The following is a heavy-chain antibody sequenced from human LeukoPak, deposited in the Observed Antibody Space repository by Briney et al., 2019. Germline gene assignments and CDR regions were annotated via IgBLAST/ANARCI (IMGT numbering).Heavy chain of an antibody. V-gene: IGHV1-2*04. CDR3: AKDLQKGGYSSSWYDY. D-gene: IGHD6-13*01. CDR2: INPNSGGT. J-gene: IGHJ4*02. Sequence: ASVKVSCKASGYTFTGYYMHWVRQAPGQGLEWMGWINPNSGGTNYAQKFQGWVTMTRDTSISTAYMELSRLRSDDTAVYYCAKDLQKGGYSSSWYDYWGQGTLVTVSS. CDR1: GYTFTGYY.